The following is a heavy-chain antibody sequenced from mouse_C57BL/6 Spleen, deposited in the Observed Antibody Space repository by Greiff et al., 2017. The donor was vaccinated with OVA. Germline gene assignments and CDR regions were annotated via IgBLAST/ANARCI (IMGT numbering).Heavy chain of an antibody. D-gene: IGHD2-1*01. V-gene: IGHV14-3*01. CDR1: GFNIKNTY. CDR2: IDPANGNT. J-gene: IGHJ4*01. Sequence: EVMLVESVAELVRPGASVKLSCTASGFNIKNTYMHWVKQRPEQGLEWIGRIDPANGNTKYAPKFQGKATITADTSSNTAYLQLSSLTSEDTAIYYCARTGNPHYYAMDYWGQGTSVTVSS. CDR3: ARTGNPHYYAMDY.